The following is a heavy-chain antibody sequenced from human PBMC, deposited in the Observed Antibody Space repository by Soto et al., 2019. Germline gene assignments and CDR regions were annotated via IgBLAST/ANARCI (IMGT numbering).Heavy chain of an antibody. CDR2: MNPNSGNT. D-gene: IGHD1-26*01. J-gene: IGHJ4*02. V-gene: IGHV1-8*01. Sequence: QVQLVQSGAEVKKPGASVKVSCKASGYTFTSYDINWVRQATVQGLEWMGWMNPNSGNTGYAQKFQGRVTMIRNSSISTDYRELSSLRSEDTAVYYCARGRRGSYYKIFDYWGQGTLVTVSS. CDR1: GYTFTSYD. CDR3: ARGRRGSYYKIFDY.